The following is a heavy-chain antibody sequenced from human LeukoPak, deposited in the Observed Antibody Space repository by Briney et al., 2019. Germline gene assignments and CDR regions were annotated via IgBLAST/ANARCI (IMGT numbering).Heavy chain of an antibody. CDR2: ISSSSSYI. D-gene: IGHD5-18*01. J-gene: IGHJ4*02. CDR3: AHSSGYAYGLDY. V-gene: IGHV3-21*01. Sequence: GGSLRLSCAASGFTFTSYAMGWVRQAPGKGLEWVSAISSSSSYIYYADSMKGRFTISRDNAKNSLYLQMNSLRAEDTAVYYCAHSSGYAYGLDYWGQGTLVTVSS. CDR1: GFTFTSYA.